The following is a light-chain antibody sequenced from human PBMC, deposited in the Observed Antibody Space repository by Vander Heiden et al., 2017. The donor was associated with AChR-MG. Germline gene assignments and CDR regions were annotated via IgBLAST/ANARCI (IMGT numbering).Light chain of an antibody. V-gene: IGKV3-20*01. CDR1: QIISSNY. CDR3: HQYGSSPRT. Sequence: MVLTQSPGTLSLSPGETVTLSCRAGQIISSNYLAWYQHRPGQAPTLLIYGASIRSTGIPARFSGSGSGTDFTLTISRLESEDFAVYYCHQYGSSPRTFGQGTRVEI. CDR2: GAS. J-gene: IGKJ1*01.